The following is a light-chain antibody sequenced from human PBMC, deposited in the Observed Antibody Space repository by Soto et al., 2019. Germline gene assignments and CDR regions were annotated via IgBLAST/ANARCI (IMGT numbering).Light chain of an antibody. CDR1: QSVSSSY. Sequence: EIVLTQSPDTLSLSPGERATLSCRASQSVSSSYLAWYRQKPGQAPRLLIYAASNRAPGIPDRFSGTGSGTDFTLTITSLEPDDFAVYYCQQYGSSPLPLGGGTKREIK. V-gene: IGKV3-20*01. CDR3: QQYGSSPLP. J-gene: IGKJ4*01. CDR2: AAS.